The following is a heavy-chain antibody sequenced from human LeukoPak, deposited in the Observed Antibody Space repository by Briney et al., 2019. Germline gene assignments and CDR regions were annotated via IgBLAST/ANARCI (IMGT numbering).Heavy chain of an antibody. CDR1: GDSIGSSSHH. Sequence: PSETLSLTCTVSGDSIGSSSHHWGWIRQPPGKRLEWIGSIFYSGSTNYNPSLKSRVTISVDTSKSQFSLMLSSVTAADTALYYCARRRTFLYSSGWYTTSWFDYWGQGTLVTVSS. D-gene: IGHD6-19*01. CDR2: IFYSGST. CDR3: ARRRTFLYSSGWYTTSWFDY. J-gene: IGHJ4*02. V-gene: IGHV4-39*01.